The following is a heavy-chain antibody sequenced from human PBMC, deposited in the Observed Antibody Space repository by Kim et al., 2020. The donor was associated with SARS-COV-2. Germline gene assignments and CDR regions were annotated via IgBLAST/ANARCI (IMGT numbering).Heavy chain of an antibody. J-gene: IGHJ4*02. D-gene: IGHD1-26*01. CDR2: IYYSGST. V-gene: IGHV4-39*01. Sequence: SETLSLTCTVSGGSISSSSYYWGWIRQHPGKGLEWIGSIYYSGSTYYNPSLKSRVTISVDTSKNQFSLKLSSVTAADTAVYYCARHLRELPVDYWGQGTLVTVSS. CDR1: GGSISSSSYY. CDR3: ARHLRELPVDY.